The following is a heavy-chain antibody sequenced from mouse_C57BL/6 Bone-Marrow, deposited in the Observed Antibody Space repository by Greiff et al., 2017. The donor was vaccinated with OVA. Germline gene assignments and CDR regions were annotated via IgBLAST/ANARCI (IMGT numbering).Heavy chain of an antibody. Sequence: EVQRVESGGGLVKPGGSLKLSCAASGFTFSDYGMHWVRQAPEKGLEWVAYISSGSSTIYYADTVKGRFTISRDNAKNTLFLQMTSLRSEDTAMYYCARGDTVVATDYFDYWGQGTTLTVSS. V-gene: IGHV5-17*01. CDR2: ISSGSSTI. D-gene: IGHD1-1*01. CDR1: GFTFSDYG. J-gene: IGHJ2*01. CDR3: ARGDTVVATDYFDY.